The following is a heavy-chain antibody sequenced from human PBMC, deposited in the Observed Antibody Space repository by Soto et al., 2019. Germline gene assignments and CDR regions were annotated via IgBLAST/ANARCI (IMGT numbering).Heavy chain of an antibody. CDR1: GFTFSSYA. V-gene: IGHV3-30-3*01. Sequence: GGSLRLSCAASGFTFSSYAMHWVRQAPGKGLEWVAVISYDGSNKYYADSVKGRFTISRDNSKNTLYLQMNSLRAEDTAVYYCLRYRVFLRSTSFDFWGQGTLVPVSS. D-gene: IGHD3-10*01. CDR3: LRYRVFLRSTSFDF. J-gene: IGHJ4*02. CDR2: ISYDGSNK.